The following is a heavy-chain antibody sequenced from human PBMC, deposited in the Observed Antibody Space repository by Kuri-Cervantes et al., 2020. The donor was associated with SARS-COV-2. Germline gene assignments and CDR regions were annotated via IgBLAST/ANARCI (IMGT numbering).Heavy chain of an antibody. CDR2: FDPEDGET. CDR1: GYTLTELS. V-gene: IGHV1-24*01. D-gene: IGHD5-18*01. Sequence: ASVKVSCKVSGYTLTELSMHWVRQAPGKGLEWMGGFDPEDGETTYAQKFQGRVTMTEDTSTDTAYMELSSLRSEDTAVYYCATTVLGYSYGYFDYWGQGTLVTVSS. J-gene: IGHJ4*02. CDR3: ATTVLGYSYGYFDY.